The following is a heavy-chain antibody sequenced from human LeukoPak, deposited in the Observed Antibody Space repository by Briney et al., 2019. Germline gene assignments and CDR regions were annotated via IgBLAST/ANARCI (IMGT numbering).Heavy chain of an antibody. V-gene: IGHV3-53*01. D-gene: IGHD6-19*01. CDR1: GFTVSSNY. Sequence: GGSLRLSCAASGFTVSSNYMSWVRQAPGKGLEWVSIIYSGGSTYYADSVKGRFTISRDNSKNTLYLQMNSLRAEDTAVYYCAKEVGSGWSEYNWFDPWGQGTLVTVSS. CDR2: IYSGGST. CDR3: AKEVGSGWSEYNWFDP. J-gene: IGHJ5*02.